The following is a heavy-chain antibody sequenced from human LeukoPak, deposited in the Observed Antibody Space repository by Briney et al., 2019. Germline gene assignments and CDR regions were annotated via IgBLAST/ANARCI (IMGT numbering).Heavy chain of an antibody. J-gene: IGHJ4*02. Sequence: ASVKVSCKASGYTFTRYYMHWVRQAPGQGVEWMGWINPNSGGTNYAQKFQSRVTMTRDTSISTAYMELSRLRSDDTAVYYCARDSDSSGYPHWGQGTLVTVSS. CDR3: ARDSDSSGYPH. V-gene: IGHV1-2*02. CDR1: GYTFTRYY. D-gene: IGHD3-22*01. CDR2: INPNSGGT.